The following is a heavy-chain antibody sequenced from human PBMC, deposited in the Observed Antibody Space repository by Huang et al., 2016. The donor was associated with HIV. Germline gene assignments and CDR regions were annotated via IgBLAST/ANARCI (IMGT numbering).Heavy chain of an antibody. Sequence: QVQLVESGGGVVQPGRSLRIFGAASGFTFSSYGMHWVRQAPGKGRGGVAVITYDAKTKYYAESVKGRFSISRDNSKTTVYLQLNSLRLEDTAVYYCAKGGSAAAVLDFWGQGTLVTVSS. V-gene: IGHV3-30*18. D-gene: IGHD6-13*01. CDR3: AKGGSAAAVLDF. CDR2: ITYDAKTK. CDR1: GFTFSSYG. J-gene: IGHJ4*02.